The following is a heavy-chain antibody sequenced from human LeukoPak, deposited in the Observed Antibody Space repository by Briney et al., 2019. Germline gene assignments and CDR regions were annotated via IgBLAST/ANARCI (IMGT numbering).Heavy chain of an antibody. CDR2: IYYSGST. Sequence: SETLSLTCTVSGGSISPYYWSWIRQPPGKRLEWIGYIYYSGSTNYNPSLKSRVTISVDTSKNQFSLKVNSVTAADTAVYYCARATSTGYFYFDSWGQGTLVTVSS. J-gene: IGHJ4*02. D-gene: IGHD3-22*01. CDR3: ARATSTGYFYFDS. CDR1: GGSISPYY. V-gene: IGHV4-59*01.